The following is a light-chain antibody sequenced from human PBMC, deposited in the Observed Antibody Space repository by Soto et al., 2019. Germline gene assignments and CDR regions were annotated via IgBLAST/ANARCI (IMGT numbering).Light chain of an antibody. J-gene: IGKJ4*01. Sequence: EIVLTQSPGTLSLSPGERATLSCRASQSIARSLLAWYQQKPGQAPRLLISGASSRATGIPDRFSGSGSGTDFTLTISRLEAEDFAVYYCQQYESSPLTFGGGTKVEIK. CDR1: QSIARSL. V-gene: IGKV3-20*01. CDR2: GAS. CDR3: QQYESSPLT.